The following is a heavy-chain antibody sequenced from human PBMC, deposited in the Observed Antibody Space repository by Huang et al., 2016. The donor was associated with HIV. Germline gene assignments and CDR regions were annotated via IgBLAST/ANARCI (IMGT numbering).Heavy chain of an antibody. CDR1: GGAFRGSS. J-gene: IGHJ4*02. V-gene: IGHV4-34*02. D-gene: IGHD3-10*01. CDR3: ARGFNYYASDNLGVYYFDS. Sequence: QVQLKQWGAGLLKPSETLSLTCAVYGGAFRGSSWTWIRQFPDKGLEWIGDINHNGKIISNPSLSARFTISTDTSKNHFSLHLTSVTAADTALYYCARGFNYYASDNLGVYYFDSWGLGTLVTVSP. CDR2: INHNGKI.